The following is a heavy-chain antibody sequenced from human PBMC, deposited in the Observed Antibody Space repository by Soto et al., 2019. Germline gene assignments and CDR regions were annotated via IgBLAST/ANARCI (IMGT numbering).Heavy chain of an antibody. D-gene: IGHD2-2*01. CDR3: AKDLSQAESTNDY. J-gene: IGHJ4*02. CDR2: ISYDGSNK. Sequence: QVQLVESGGGVVQPGRSLRLSCAASGFTFSSYGMHWVRQAPGKGLEWVAVISYDGSNKYYADSVKGRFTISRDNSKNTLYRQMNSLRAEDTAVYYCAKDLSQAESTNDYWGQGTLVTVSS. CDR1: GFTFSSYG. V-gene: IGHV3-30*18.